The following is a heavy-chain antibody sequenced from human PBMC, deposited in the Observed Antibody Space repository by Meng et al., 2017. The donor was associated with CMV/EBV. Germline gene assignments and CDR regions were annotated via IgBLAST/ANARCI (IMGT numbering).Heavy chain of an antibody. CDR3: ARAIVLMVYAENWFDP. J-gene: IGHJ5*02. CDR2: IYYSGST. Sequence: LKEMGPVLAKPSETPSLHCIVSVGPICISSYYGGWIRQPPGKGLEWIGSIYYSGSTYYNPSPKSRVTISVDTSKNQFSLKLSSVTAADTAVYYCARAIVLMVYAENWFDPWGQGTLVTVSS. V-gene: IGHV4-39*07. CDR1: VGPICISSYY. D-gene: IGHD2-8*01.